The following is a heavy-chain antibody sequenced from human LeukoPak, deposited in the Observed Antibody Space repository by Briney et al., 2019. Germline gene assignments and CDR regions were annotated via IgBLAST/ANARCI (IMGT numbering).Heavy chain of an antibody. J-gene: IGHJ4*02. CDR1: GFVFSDAW. CDR3: STMSAIFGVVIPDY. Sequence: PGGSLRLSCAVSGFVFSDAWMSWVRQAPGKGLEWVGRIKGKTNGGTTDYAAPVKGRFSISRDDSKNTLFLQMYSLRTEDTGVYYCSTMSAIFGVVIPDYWGQGTLASVSP. D-gene: IGHD3-3*01. V-gene: IGHV3-15*01. CDR2: IKGKTNGGTT.